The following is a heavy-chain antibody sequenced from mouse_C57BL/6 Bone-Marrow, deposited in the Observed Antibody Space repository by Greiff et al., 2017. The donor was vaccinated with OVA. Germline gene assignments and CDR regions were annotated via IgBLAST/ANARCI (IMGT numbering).Heavy chain of an antibody. CDR3: ARLSFYWFAY. CDR2: ISGGGGNT. V-gene: IGHV5-9*01. J-gene: IGHJ3*01. Sequence: EVQLVESGGGLVKPGGSLKLSGAASGFTFSSYTMSWVRQTPEKRLEWVATISGGGGNTYYPDSVKGRFTISRDNAKNTLYLQMSSLRSEDTALYYCARLSFYWFAYWGQGTLVTVSA. CDR1: GFTFSSYT.